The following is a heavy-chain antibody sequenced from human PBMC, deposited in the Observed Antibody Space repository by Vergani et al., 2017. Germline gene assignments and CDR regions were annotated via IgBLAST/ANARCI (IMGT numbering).Heavy chain of an antibody. J-gene: IGHJ5*02. CDR1: GGSMSGYY. Sequence: QVRLQESGPGLVKPSETLTLTCSVSGGSMSGYYWSWIRQPPGKELEWIGYMYHSGSTNYNPSLETRVTISGDTSKNQFSLKLNSVTAADTAVYYCGRVADFYGLGRRLLHLWGQGILVTGPS. CDR3: GRVADFYGLGRRLLHL. D-gene: IGHD3-10*01. V-gene: IGHV4-59*01. CDR2: MYHSGST.